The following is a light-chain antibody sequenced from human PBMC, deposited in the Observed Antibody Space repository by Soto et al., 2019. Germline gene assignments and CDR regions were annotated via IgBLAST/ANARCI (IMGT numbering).Light chain of an antibody. CDR1: QSVLYSSNNENY. J-gene: IGKJ1*01. CDR2: WAS. Sequence: DIVMTQSPDSLAVSLGERATINCKSSQSVLYSSNNENYLAWYQHKPGQPPKLLLYWASTRESGVPDRFSGSGSGTDFTLTISSLQAEDVAVYYCQQYYTTPWTFGQGTKVEIK. CDR3: QQYYTTPWT. V-gene: IGKV4-1*01.